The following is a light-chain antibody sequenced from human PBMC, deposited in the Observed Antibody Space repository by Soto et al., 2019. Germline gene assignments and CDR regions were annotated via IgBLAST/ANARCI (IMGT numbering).Light chain of an antibody. CDR3: QSYDSSLSTYV. CDR1: SSNIGAGYD. J-gene: IGLJ1*01. CDR2: GSS. Sequence: QSVLTQPPSVSGAPGQTVTISCTGSSSNIGAGYDVHWYQQLPGTAPKLLIYGSSNRPSGVPDRLSGSKSGTSASLAITGLQAEDEADYYCQSYDSSLSTYVFGTGTKVTVL. V-gene: IGLV1-40*01.